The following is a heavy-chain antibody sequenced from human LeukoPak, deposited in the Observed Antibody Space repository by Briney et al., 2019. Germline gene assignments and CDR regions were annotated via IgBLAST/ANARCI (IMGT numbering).Heavy chain of an antibody. Sequence: GGSLRLSCVASGFTFSTSVMHWVRQAPGKGLGWVSGIDDSGRSTYYADSVKGRFTISRDNSKNTLYLQMNSLRTEDTAVYYCAKAEGYDILTGLDYWGQGTLVTVSS. CDR2: IDDSGRST. CDR1: GFTFSTSV. D-gene: IGHD3-9*01. CDR3: AKAEGYDILTGLDY. V-gene: IGHV3-23*01. J-gene: IGHJ4*02.